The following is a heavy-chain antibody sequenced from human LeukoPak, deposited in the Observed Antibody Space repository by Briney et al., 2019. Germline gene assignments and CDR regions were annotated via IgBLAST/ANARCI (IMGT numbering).Heavy chain of an antibody. CDR2: INPSGGGT. CDR1: GYTFTGYY. J-gene: IGHJ4*02. CDR3: TLRYPDY. D-gene: IGHD3-9*01. V-gene: IGHV1-46*03. Sequence: ASVKVSCKASGYTFTGYYMHWVRQAPGQGLEWMGIINPSGGGTSYAQKFQGRVTMTRDTSTSTVYMELSSLRSEDTAVYYCTLRYPDYWGQGTLVTVSS.